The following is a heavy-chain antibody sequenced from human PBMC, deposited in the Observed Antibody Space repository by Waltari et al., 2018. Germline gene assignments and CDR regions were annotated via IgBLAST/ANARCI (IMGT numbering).Heavy chain of an antibody. Sequence: QVQLQESGPGLVKPSQTLSLTCTVSGGSISSGGYYWSWIRQHSGKGLEWIGYIYYSGSTYYNPSLKSRVTISVDTSKNQFSLKLSSVTAADTAVYYCARTSWGYGNWFDPWGQGTLVTVSS. CDR3: ARTSWGYGNWFDP. CDR1: GGSISSGGYY. V-gene: IGHV4-31*03. CDR2: IYYSGST. J-gene: IGHJ5*02. D-gene: IGHD5-18*01.